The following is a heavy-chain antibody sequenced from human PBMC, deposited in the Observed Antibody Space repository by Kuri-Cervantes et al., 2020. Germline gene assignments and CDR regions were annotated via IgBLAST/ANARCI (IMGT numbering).Heavy chain of an antibody. CDR1: GHSDSSNSAA. Sequence: SQTVSLICAISGHSDSSNSAAWNWIRQSPSRVLEWLGRTYYRSKWYNDYAVSVQSRITINPDTSKNQFSLPLNSVTREDTAVYYCSREHYGMDVWGQGTTVTVSS. J-gene: IGHJ6*02. CDR2: TYYRSKWYN. CDR3: SREHYGMDV. V-gene: IGHV6-1*01.